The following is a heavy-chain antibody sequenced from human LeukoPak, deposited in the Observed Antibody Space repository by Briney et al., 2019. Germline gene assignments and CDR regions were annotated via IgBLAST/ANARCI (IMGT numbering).Heavy chain of an antibody. Sequence: PGGSLRLPCAASGFTFSSYAMSWVRQAPGKGLEWVSAISGSGGSTYYADSVKGRFTISRDNSKNTLYLQMNSLRAEDTAVYYCAKGSVAAAGTSPGYWGQGNLVTVSS. CDR1: GFTFSSYA. J-gene: IGHJ4*02. CDR3: AKGSVAAAGTSPGY. CDR2: ISGSGGST. V-gene: IGHV3-23*01. D-gene: IGHD6-13*01.